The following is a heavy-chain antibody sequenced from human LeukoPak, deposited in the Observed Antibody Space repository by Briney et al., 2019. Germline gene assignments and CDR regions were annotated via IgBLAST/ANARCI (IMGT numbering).Heavy chain of an antibody. J-gene: IGHJ6*02. V-gene: IGHV3-74*01. CDR1: GLIISSNW. Sequence: GGSLRLSCAASGLIISSNWMHWVRQVPGKGLVWVSRINSDGSTTTYADSVKGRFTISRDNAKNTVYLQMNRLSAEDTAVYFCARDGGESSSSPWRYYGMDVWGQGTSVTVSS. CDR3: ARDGGESSSSPWRYYGMDV. CDR2: INSDGSTT. D-gene: IGHD6-6*01.